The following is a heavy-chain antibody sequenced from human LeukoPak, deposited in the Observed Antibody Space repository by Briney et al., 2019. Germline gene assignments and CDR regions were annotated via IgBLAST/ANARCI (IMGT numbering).Heavy chain of an antibody. CDR2: IYYSGST. CDR3: ASENSSGWYTRWFDP. V-gene: IGHV4-59*12. CDR1: GGSISSYY. Sequence: PSETLSLTCTVSGGSISSYYWSWIRQPPGKGLEWIGYIYYSGSTNYNPSLKSRVTISVDTSKNQFSLKLSSVTAADTAVYYCASENSSGWYTRWFDPWGQGTLVTVSS. J-gene: IGHJ5*02. D-gene: IGHD6-19*01.